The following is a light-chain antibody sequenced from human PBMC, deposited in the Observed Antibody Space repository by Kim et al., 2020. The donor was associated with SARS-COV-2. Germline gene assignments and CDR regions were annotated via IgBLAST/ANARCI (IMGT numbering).Light chain of an antibody. Sequence: IQMTQSPSTLSASVGDRVTITCRARQNINRRLAWYQQKPGKAPKLLIYKASSLESGVPSRFSGSGSGTQFTLTLSSLQPDDFATYYCQQYERYAKTFGQGTKVDIK. V-gene: IGKV1-5*03. J-gene: IGKJ1*01. CDR2: KAS. CDR1: QNINRR. CDR3: QQYERYAKT.